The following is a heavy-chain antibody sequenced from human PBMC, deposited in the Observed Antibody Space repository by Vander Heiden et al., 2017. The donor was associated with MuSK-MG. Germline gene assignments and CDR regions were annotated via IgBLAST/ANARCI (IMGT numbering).Heavy chain of an antibody. Sequence: GLEWVSYISSSGSTIYYADSVKGRFTISRDNAKNSLYLQMNSLRAEDTAVYYCARSRVKWELLIVKYYYGMDVWGQGTTVTVSS. CDR3: ARSRVKWELLIVKYYYGMDV. V-gene: IGHV3-11*01. CDR2: ISSSGSTI. J-gene: IGHJ6*02. D-gene: IGHD1-26*01.